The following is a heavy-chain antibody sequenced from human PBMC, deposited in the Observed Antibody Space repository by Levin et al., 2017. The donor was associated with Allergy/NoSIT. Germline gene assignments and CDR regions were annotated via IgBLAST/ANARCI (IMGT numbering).Heavy chain of an antibody. V-gene: IGHV3-33*08. CDR2: IWLDGSNE. CDR3: ARDRARATYIASPADL. J-gene: IGHJ4*02. CDR1: GFSFSTYG. Sequence: GGSLRLSCTASGFSFSTYGMHWARQSPGRGLEWLAVIWLDGSNEYYAGSVKGRFSISRDNSKNTVYLEMTNLRLEDTAIYYCARDRARATYIASPADLWGRGTPVTVSS. D-gene: IGHD3-16*01.